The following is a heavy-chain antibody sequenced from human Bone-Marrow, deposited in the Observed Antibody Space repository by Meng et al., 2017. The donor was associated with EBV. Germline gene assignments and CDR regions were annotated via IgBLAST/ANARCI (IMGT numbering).Heavy chain of an antibody. Sequence: QVQFVQSGAEVEKAGASVTGSCKVSGYGVTDSAIQWVRQAPGKGLEWMGGFHPQGEKIYAQKFQGRVTMTEDTSTDTAYMELTSLRSDDTAVYYCATSVIVIMLTTSRDYWGQGTLVTVSS. J-gene: IGHJ4*02. D-gene: IGHD2-8*01. CDR3: ATSVIVIMLTTSRDY. CDR1: GYGVTDSA. V-gene: IGHV1-24*01. CDR2: FHPQGEK.